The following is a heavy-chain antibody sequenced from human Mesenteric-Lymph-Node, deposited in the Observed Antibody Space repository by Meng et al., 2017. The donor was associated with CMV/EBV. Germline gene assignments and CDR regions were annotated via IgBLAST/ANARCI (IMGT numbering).Heavy chain of an antibody. D-gene: IGHD4-17*01. CDR3: ARDDYGDWYFDY. Sequence: GGSLRLSCAASGFTFSSYAMHWVRQAPGKGLEWVAVISYDGSNKYYADSVKGRFTISRDNSKNTLYLQMNSLRAEDTAVYYCARDDYGDWYFDYWGQGTLVTVSS. V-gene: IGHV3-30-3*01. CDR2: ISYDGSNK. J-gene: IGHJ4*02. CDR1: GFTFSSYA.